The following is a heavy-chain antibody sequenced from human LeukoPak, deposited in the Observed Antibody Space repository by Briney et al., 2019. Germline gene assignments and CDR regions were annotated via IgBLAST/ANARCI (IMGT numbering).Heavy chain of an antibody. CDR3: ARGNTYYDILTGYYQPYFDY. CDR1: GFTVSSNY. CDR2: IYSGGST. D-gene: IGHD3-9*01. J-gene: IGHJ4*02. Sequence: GGSLRLSCAASGFTVSSNYMSWVRQAPGKGLEWVSVIYSGGSTYYADSVKGRFTISRDNSKNTLYLQMNSLRAEDTAVYYCARGNTYYDILTGYYQPYFDYWGQGTLVTVPS. V-gene: IGHV3-66*02.